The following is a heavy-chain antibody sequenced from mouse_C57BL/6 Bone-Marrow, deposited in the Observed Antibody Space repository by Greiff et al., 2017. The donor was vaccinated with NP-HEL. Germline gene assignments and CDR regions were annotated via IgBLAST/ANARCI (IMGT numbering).Heavy chain of an antibody. CDR2: IRNKANGYTI. CDR1: GFTFTDYY. CDR3: ARRDYGAWFAY. V-gene: IGHV7-3*01. J-gene: IGHJ3*01. D-gene: IGHD2-4*01. Sequence: EVMLVESGGGLVQPGGSLSLSCAASGFTFTDYYMSWVRQPPGKALEWVGFIRNKANGYTIEYSASVKGRFTISRDNSQSILYLQMNALRAEDSATYYCARRDYGAWFAYWGQGTLVTVSA.